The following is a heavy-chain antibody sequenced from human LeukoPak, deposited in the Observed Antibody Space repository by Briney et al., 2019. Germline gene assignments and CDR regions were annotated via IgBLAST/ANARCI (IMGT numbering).Heavy chain of an antibody. CDR2: ISAYNGNT. Sequence: GASVKVSCKASGYTFTSYSISWVRQAPGQGLEWMGWISAYNGNTNYAQKLQGRVTMTTDTSTSTAYMELRSLRSDDTAVYYCARYNGYSSGWYVPNPTFDYWGQGTLVTVSS. V-gene: IGHV1-18*04. J-gene: IGHJ4*02. CDR1: GYTFTSYS. CDR3: ARYNGYSSGWYVPNPTFDY. D-gene: IGHD6-19*01.